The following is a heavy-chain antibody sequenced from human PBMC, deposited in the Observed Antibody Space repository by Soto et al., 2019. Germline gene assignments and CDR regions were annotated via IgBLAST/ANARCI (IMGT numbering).Heavy chain of an antibody. CDR1: GGTFSSYA. V-gene: IGHV1-69*01. CDR3: ARATDYDILTGARTGGMDD. J-gene: IGHJ6*02. D-gene: IGHD3-9*01. CDR2: IIPIFGTA. Sequence: QVQLVQSGAEVKKPGSSVKVSCKASGGTFSSYAISWVRQAPGQGLEWMGGIIPIFGTANYAQKFQGRVTITADESTSTAYMELSSLRSEDTAVYYCARATDYDILTGARTGGMDDWGQGTTVTVSS.